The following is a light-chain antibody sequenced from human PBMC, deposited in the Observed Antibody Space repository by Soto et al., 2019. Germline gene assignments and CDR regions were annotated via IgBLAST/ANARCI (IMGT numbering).Light chain of an antibody. J-gene: IGKJ1*01. Sequence: VMTKSPATLSVSPGARATLSCRASQSVSSNLAWYQQKPGQAPRLLIYGASTRATGIPARFSGSGSGTELTITISSLQSEDCEVYYCQQYNNWPRTFGQGTKVDIK. V-gene: IGKV3-15*01. CDR3: QQYNNWPRT. CDR1: QSVSSN. CDR2: GAS.